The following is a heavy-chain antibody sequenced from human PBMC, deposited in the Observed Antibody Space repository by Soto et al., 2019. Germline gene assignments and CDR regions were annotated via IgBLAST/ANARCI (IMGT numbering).Heavy chain of an antibody. V-gene: IGHV4-34*01. CDR2: ISHRGST. CDR1: GGTFSGYY. CDR3: ARLFCVTVVGATRDDF. Sequence: SETLSLTCAVYGGTFSGYYWSWFRQPPGKGLEWIGEISHRGSTNYNPSLKSRVTISVDTSKNQFSLNVKSVTTADTAVYYCARLFCVTVVGATRDDFWGNGILATVSS. D-gene: IGHD1-26*01. J-gene: IGHJ4*01.